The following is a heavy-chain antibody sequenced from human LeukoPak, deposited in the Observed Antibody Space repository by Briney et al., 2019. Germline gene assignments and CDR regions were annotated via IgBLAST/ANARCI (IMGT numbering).Heavy chain of an antibody. D-gene: IGHD3-22*01. CDR1: GGSISSYY. Sequence: PSETLSLTCTVSGGSISSYYWSWIRQPAGKRLEWIGRIYTSGSTNYNPSLKSRVTMSVDTSKNQFSLKLSSVTAADTAVYYCAGTPRDSSGYYYYYYGMDVWGQGTTVTVSS. CDR2: IYTSGST. J-gene: IGHJ6*02. V-gene: IGHV4-4*07. CDR3: AGTPRDSSGYYYYYYGMDV.